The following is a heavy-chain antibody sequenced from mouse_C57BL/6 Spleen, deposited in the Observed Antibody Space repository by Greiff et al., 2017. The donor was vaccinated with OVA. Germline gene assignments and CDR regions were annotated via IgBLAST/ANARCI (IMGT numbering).Heavy chain of an antibody. V-gene: IGHV3-6*01. CDR1: GYSITSGYY. D-gene: IGHD1-1*01. J-gene: IGHJ4*01. CDR2: ISYDGSN. CDR3: ARDRVYYGSSYYAMDY. Sequence: EVQVVESGPGLVKPSQSLSLTCSVTGYSITSGYYWNWIRQFPGNKLEWMGYISYDGSNNYNPSLKNRISITRDTSKNQFFLKLNSVTTEDTATYYCARDRVYYGSSYYAMDYWGQGTSVTVSS.